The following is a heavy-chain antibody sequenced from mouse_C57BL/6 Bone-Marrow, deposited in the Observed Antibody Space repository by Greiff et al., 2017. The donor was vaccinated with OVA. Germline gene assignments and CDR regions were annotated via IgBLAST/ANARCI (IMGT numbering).Heavy chain of an antibody. CDR1: GFTFSNYW. CDR2: IRLKSDNYAT. CDR3: TAPYYYGSSYWYFDV. Sequence: EVKLMESGGGLVQPGGSMKLSCVASGFTFSNYWMNWVRQSPEKGLEWVAQIRLKSDNYATHYAESVQGRFTISRDDSKSSVYLQTNNISAEDTGIYYCTAPYYYGSSYWYFDVWGTGTTVTVSS. V-gene: IGHV6-3*01. D-gene: IGHD1-1*01. J-gene: IGHJ1*03.